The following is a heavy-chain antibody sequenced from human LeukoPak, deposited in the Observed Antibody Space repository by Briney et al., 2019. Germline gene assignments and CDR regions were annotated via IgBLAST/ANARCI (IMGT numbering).Heavy chain of an antibody. J-gene: IGHJ6*03. CDR2: IYTSGST. CDR3: ARGTMVRGTPYSYYYTDV. V-gene: IGHV4-61*02. CDR1: GGSISSGSYY. D-gene: IGHD3-10*01. Sequence: SETLSLTCTVSGGSISSGSYYWRWIRQPAGKGLEWIGRIYTSGSTNDNPSLKSRLTISVDTSTSQISLKLSSVTAADTAVYYCARGTMVRGTPYSYYYTDVWGKGTTVTVSS.